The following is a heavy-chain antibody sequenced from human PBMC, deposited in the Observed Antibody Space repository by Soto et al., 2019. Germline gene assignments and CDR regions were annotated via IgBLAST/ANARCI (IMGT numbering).Heavy chain of an antibody. D-gene: IGHD2-15*01. CDR1: GFTFSSYA. CDR3: ARIGSWALNFDY. V-gene: IGHV3-23*01. J-gene: IGHJ4*02. CDR2: ISGSGDST. Sequence: PGGSLRLSCAASGFTFSSYAMNWVRQAPGKGLEWVSVISGSGDSTYYADSVKGRFTISRDNSKNTLWLQMNSLRFEDTAVYYCARIGSWALNFDYWGQGALVTVSS.